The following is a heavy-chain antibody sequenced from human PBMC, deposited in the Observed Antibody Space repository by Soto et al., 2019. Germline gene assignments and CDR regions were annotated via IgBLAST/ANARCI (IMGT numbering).Heavy chain of an antibody. V-gene: IGHV1-3*01. Sequence: ASVKVSCKASGYTFTSYAMHWVRQAPGQRLEWMGWINAGNGNTKYSQKFQGRVTITRDTSASTAYMELSSLRSEDTAVYYCARGSINGDVVVVPAAMMGTFDYWGQGTLVTVSS. CDR3: ARGSINGDVVVVPAAMMGTFDY. CDR1: GYTFTSYA. CDR2: INAGNGNT. J-gene: IGHJ4*02. D-gene: IGHD2-2*01.